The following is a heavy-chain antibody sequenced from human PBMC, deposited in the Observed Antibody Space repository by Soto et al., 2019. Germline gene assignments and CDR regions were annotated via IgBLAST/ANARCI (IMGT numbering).Heavy chain of an antibody. Sequence: EVQLVESGGGLVQPGRSLRLSCVASGFTFDDYAMHWVRQTPGKGLEWVSSIDWNGGSTAYADSVKGRFTISRDNARNSLYLQMNSLRPEDTALNYCVKGRGSYFVYFGLDVWGQGTTVTVSS. CDR2: IDWNGGST. J-gene: IGHJ6*02. V-gene: IGHV3-9*01. D-gene: IGHD1-26*01. CDR3: VKGRGSYFVYFGLDV. CDR1: GFTFDDYA.